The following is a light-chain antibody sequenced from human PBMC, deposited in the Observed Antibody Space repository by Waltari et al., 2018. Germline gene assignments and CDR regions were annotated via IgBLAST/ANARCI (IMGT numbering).Light chain of an antibody. J-gene: IGLJ2*01. CDR1: SSDVGRYNY. Sequence: QSALTQPHSASGSPGQSVTISCTGTSSDVGRYNYVSCYQQHPGKAPKLMIYEVSKRPSGVPDRFSGSKSGNTASLTVSGLQAEDEAVYYCSSYAGSNKNVVFGGGTKLTVL. CDR2: EVS. CDR3: SSYAGSNKNVV. V-gene: IGLV2-8*01.